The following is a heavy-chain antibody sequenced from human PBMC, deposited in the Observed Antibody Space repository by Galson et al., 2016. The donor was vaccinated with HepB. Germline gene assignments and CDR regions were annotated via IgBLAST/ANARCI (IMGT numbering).Heavy chain of an antibody. J-gene: IGHJ5*02. CDR2: IFYSGST. V-gene: IGHV4-61*01. Sequence: ETLSLTCTVSGASVSSGNSYWSWIRQPPGKGLEWIGYIFYSGSTNYNPSLKSRVTISVDTSKNQFSLKLSSVTAADTAVYYCARLYCSTTTCPHLSRTWFDPWGLGTLVTVSS. CDR1: GASVSSGNSY. D-gene: IGHD2-2*01. CDR3: ARLYCSTTTCPHLSRTWFDP.